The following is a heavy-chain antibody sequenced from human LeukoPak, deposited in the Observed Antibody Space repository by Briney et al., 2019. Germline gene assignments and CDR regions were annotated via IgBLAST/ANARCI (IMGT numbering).Heavy chain of an antibody. Sequence: ASVKVSCKASGYTFTSYYMHWVRQAPGQGLEWMGWINPNSGGTNYAQKFQGRVTMTRDTSISTAYMELSRLRSDDTAVYYCARELMIVVEKGAFDIWGQGTMVTVSS. J-gene: IGHJ3*02. V-gene: IGHV1-2*02. D-gene: IGHD3-22*01. CDR2: INPNSGGT. CDR1: GYTFTSYY. CDR3: ARELMIVVEKGAFDI.